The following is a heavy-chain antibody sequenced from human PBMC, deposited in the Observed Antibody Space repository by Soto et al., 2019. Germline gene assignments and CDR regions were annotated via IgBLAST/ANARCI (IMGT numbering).Heavy chain of an antibody. CDR1: GFTFSSYP. V-gene: IGHV3-23*01. D-gene: IGHD1-26*01. Sequence: GGSLRLSCAASGFTFSSYPMVWVRQAPGKGLESISSISGSGTSYYADSVKGRFTIFRDNAENTLYLQMNSLRAEGTAVYYCAKVITTDISYWYGMDVWGQGTTVTVSS. CDR3: AKVITTDISYWYGMDV. J-gene: IGHJ6*02. CDR2: ISGSGTS.